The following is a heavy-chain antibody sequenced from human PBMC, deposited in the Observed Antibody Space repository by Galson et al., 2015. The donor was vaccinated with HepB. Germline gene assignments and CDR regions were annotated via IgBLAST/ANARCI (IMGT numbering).Heavy chain of an antibody. V-gene: IGHV1-24*01. Sequence: SVKVSCKVSGYTLTELSMHWVRQAPGKGLEWMGGFDPEDGETIYAQKFQGRVTMTEDTSTDTAYMELSSLRSEDTAVYYCATVLNCGGDCYQGCFHYWGQGTLVTVSS. D-gene: IGHD2-21*02. CDR3: ATVLNCGGDCYQGCFHY. CDR1: GYTLTELS. J-gene: IGHJ1*01. CDR2: FDPEDGET.